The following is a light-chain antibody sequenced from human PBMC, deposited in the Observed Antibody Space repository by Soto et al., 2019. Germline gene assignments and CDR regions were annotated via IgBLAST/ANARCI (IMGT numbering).Light chain of an antibody. J-gene: IGKJ3*01. CDR1: QSIGGW. V-gene: IGKV1-5*01. Sequence: DIQMTQSPSTLSASVGDRVTITCRASQSIGGWLAWYQQKPGKAPKLLIYDASTLESGVPSRFSGSGSGTEFTLTISSLQPDDFASYYCQQYDSHATFTFGPGTKVDI. CDR3: QQYDSHATFT. CDR2: DAS.